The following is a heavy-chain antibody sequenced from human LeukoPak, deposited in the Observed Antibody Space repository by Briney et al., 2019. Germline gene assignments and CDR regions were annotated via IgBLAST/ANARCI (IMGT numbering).Heavy chain of an antibody. V-gene: IGHV1-69*13. CDR3: AGMGPAAIVYWFDP. CDR1: GGTFSSYA. CDR2: IIPIFGTA. J-gene: IGHJ5*02. Sequence: ASVKVSCKASGGTFSSYAISWVRQAPGQGLEWMGGIIPIFGTANYAQKFQGRVTITADESTSTAYMELSSLRSEDTAVYYCAGMGPAAIVYWFDPWGQGTLVTVSS. D-gene: IGHD2-2*01.